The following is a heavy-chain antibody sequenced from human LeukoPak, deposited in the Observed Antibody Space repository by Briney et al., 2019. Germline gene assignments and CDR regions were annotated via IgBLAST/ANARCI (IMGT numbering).Heavy chain of an antibody. D-gene: IGHD2-2*01. CDR3: AKSMGYCSSTSCRAMGFDP. CDR1: GFTFSSYG. J-gene: IGHJ5*02. CDR2: IWYDGSNK. Sequence: GSLLLSCAASGFTFSSYGMHGVRPAPGKGLEGVAVIWYDGSNKYYAASVKGRFTISRDNSKNTLYLQMNSLRAEDTAVYYCAKSMGYCSSTSCRAMGFDPWGQGTLVTVSS. V-gene: IGHV3-33*06.